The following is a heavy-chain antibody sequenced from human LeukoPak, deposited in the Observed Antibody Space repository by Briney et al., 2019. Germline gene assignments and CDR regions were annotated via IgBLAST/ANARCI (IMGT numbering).Heavy chain of an antibody. CDR3: AREGSLEYYFDY. CDR1: GFFFNTYW. CDR2: INSDGIKT. D-gene: IGHD3-10*01. J-gene: IGHJ4*02. Sequence: GGSLRLSCAASGFFFNTYWMHWVRQAPGKGLVWVSRINSDGIKTSHADSVKGRFTISRDNAKNTLYLQINGLRAEDTAVYYCAREGSLEYYFDYWGRGTLVTVSS. V-gene: IGHV3-74*01.